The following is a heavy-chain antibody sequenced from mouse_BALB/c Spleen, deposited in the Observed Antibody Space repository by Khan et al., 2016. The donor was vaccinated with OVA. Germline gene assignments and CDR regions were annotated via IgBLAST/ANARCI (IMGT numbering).Heavy chain of an antibody. J-gene: IGHJ4*01. V-gene: IGHV3-2*02. CDR3: ARSNYYGYAMDY. Sequence: EVQLQESGPGLVTPSQSLSLTCTVTGYSITSNYAWNWIRQFPGNKLEWMGYISYSGSTSYNPSLKSRISITRDTSKNQFFLQLNSVTTEDTATYYCARSNYYGYAMDYWGQGTSVTVSS. D-gene: IGHD1-1*01. CDR2: ISYSGST. CDR1: GYSITSNYA.